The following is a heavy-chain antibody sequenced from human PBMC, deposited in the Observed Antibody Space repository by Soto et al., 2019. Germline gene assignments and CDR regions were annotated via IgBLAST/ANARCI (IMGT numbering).Heavy chain of an antibody. CDR1: GFTFSSYG. D-gene: IGHD3-3*01. V-gene: IGHV3-30*18. Sequence: GGSLRLSCAASGFTFSSYGMHWVRQAPGKGLEWVAVISYDGSNKYYADSVKGRFTISRDNSKNTLYLQMNSLRAEDTAVYYCAKDVAIFGVVTPQCPFDPWGQVTLFPVSS. CDR2: ISYDGSNK. CDR3: AKDVAIFGVVTPQCPFDP. J-gene: IGHJ5*02.